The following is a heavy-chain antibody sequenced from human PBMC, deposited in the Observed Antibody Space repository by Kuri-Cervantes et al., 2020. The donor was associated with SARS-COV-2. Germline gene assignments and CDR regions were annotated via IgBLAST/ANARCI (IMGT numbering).Heavy chain of an antibody. J-gene: IGHJ6*02. V-gene: IGHV3-21*04. Sequence: GESLKISCAASGFTFSSYSMNWVRQAPGKGLEWVSSISSSSSYIYYADSVKGRFTISRDNAKNTLYLQMDSLRAEDTAVYYCAKDLPGTTLQDYHYYGMDVWGQGTTVTVSS. D-gene: IGHD1-7*01. CDR2: ISSSSSYI. CDR3: AKDLPGTTLQDYHYYGMDV. CDR1: GFTFSSYS.